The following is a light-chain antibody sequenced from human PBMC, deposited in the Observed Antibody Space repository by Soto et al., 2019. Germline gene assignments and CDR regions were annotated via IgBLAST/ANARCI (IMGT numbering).Light chain of an antibody. V-gene: IGLV1-40*01. CDR2: ANN. Sequence: QAVVTQPPSVSGAPGQRVSITCTGSSSNIGMGYDVHWYQQLPGTAPKLLVYANNDRPSGVPDRFSGSKSGTSASLAITGLQAEDEADYYCQTYDRTLSAVIFGGGTKLTVL. CDR1: SSNIGMGYD. J-gene: IGLJ2*01. CDR3: QTYDRTLSAVI.